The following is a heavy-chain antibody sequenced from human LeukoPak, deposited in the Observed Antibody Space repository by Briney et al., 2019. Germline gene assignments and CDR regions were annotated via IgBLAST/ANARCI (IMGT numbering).Heavy chain of an antibody. CDR1: GGSISSSSYY. J-gene: IGHJ4*02. CDR2: IYYSGST. D-gene: IGHD3-10*01. V-gene: IGHV4-39*01. Sequence: SETLSLTCTVSGGSISSSSYYWGWIRQPPGKGLEWIGSIYYSGSTYYNPSLKSRVTISVDTSKNQFSLKLSSVTAADTAVYYCARRLGGSGSYHFDYWGQGTLVIVSS. CDR3: ARRLGGSGSYHFDY.